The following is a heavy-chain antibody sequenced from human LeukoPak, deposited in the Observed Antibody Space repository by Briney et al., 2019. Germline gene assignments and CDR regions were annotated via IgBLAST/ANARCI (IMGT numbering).Heavy chain of an antibody. J-gene: IGHJ3*02. CDR1: GYTFTSYG. Sequence: ASVKVSCKASGYTFTSYGISWVRQAPGQGLEWMGWISAYNGDTNYAQKLQGRVTMTTDTSTSTAYMELRSLRSDDTAVYYCASPLKSIAAAGTDGQAIDIWGQGTMVTVSS. D-gene: IGHD6-13*01. CDR2: ISAYNGDT. V-gene: IGHV1-18*01. CDR3: ASPLKSIAAAGTDGQAIDI.